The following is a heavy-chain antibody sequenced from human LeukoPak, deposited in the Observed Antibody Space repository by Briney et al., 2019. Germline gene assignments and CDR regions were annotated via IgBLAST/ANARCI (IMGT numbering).Heavy chain of an antibody. CDR2: IYYSGST. CDR3: ARGGHDILTGYYFFDY. V-gene: IGHV4-61*01. CDR1: GGSVSIGSYY. J-gene: IGHJ4*02. Sequence: SETLSLTCTVSGGSVSIGSYYWSWIRQPPGKGLEWIGYIYYSGSTNYNPSLKSRVTISVDTSKNQFSLKLSSVTAADTAVYYCARGGHDILTGYYFFDYWGQGTLVTVSS. D-gene: IGHD3-9*01.